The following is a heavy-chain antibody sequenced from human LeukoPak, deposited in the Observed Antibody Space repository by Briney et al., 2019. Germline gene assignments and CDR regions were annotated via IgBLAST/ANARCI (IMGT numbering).Heavy chain of an antibody. V-gene: IGHV3-49*03. Sequence: GSLRLSCTASGFTFGDHAMSWFRQAPGKGLEWVGFIRSKGYGGTTEYAASVKGRFTISRDDSKSIAYLQMNSLKTEDTAVYYCSRERESSDIVVVGAFDIWGQGTMVTVSS. CDR3: SRERESSDIVVVGAFDI. J-gene: IGHJ3*02. CDR1: GFTFGDHA. CDR2: IRSKGYGGTT. D-gene: IGHD2-15*01.